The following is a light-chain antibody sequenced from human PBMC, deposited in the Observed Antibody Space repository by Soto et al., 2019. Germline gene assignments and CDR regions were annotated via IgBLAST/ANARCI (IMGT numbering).Light chain of an antibody. CDR3: QQLDSYPLT. Sequence: IQLTQSPSSLSASVGDRVTITCRASQGISSYLAWYQRKPGKAPKLLIYDASTLHSGVPSRFSGSGSGTDFNLTISSLQPEDFASYYCQQLDSYPLTFGPGTKVDI. J-gene: IGKJ3*01. CDR1: QGISSY. CDR2: DAS. V-gene: IGKV1-9*01.